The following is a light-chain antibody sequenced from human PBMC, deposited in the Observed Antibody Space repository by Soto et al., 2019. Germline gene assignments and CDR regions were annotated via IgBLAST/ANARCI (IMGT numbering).Light chain of an antibody. CDR2: GAS. V-gene: IGKV3-15*01. J-gene: IGKJ4*01. Sequence: EIVMTQSPATLSVSPGERATLSCRASQSVSSNLAWYQQKPGQAPSLLIYGASTRATGTPARFSGSGSGTEFTLTISSLQSEDFAVYYCQQYIRWPLTFGGGTKVVIK. CDR3: QQYIRWPLT. CDR1: QSVSSN.